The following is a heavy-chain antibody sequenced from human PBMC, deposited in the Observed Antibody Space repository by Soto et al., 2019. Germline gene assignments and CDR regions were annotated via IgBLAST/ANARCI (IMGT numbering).Heavy chain of an antibody. CDR3: ARGPTTEKVDS. CDR2: SHNSGSP. V-gene: IGHV4-30-4*01. J-gene: IGHJ5*01. Sequence: TCSVSGASTYICGYFSTSMLHSTGKGSAWIGHSHNSGSPYNNTSLKSRATISAETSMHQFSIPLTSVTPADTAMYYCARGPTTEKVDSWGHGILVTVSS. CDR1: GASTYICGYF.